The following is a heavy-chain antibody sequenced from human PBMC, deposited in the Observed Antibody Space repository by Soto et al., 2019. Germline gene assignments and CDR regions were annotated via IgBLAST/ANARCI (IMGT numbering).Heavy chain of an antibody. D-gene: IGHD3-22*01. CDR3: ARSTNYDSSGYYPNWFDP. V-gene: IGHV2-70*11. CDR2: IDWDDDK. J-gene: IGHJ5*02. Sequence: SGPTLVNPTQTLTLTCTFSGFSLSTSGMCVSWIRQPPGKALEWLARIDWDDDKYYSTSLKTRLTISKDTSKNQVVLTMTNMDPVDTATYYCARSTNYDSSGYYPNWFDPWGQGTLVTVSS. CDR1: GFSLSTSGMC.